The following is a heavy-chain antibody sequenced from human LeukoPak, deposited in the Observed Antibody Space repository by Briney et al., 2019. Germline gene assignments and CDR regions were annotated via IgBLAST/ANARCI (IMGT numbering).Heavy chain of an antibody. V-gene: IGHV3-30-3*01. CDR1: GFTFSSYA. CDR2: ISYDGSNK. Sequence: GGSLRLSCAASGFTFSSYAMHWVRQASGKGLEWVAVISYDGSNKYYADSVKGRFTISRDNSKNTLYLQMNSLRAEDTAVYYCAREASNTIFGVVIARAQYYFDYWGQGTLVTVSS. D-gene: IGHD3-3*01. CDR3: AREASNTIFGVVIARAQYYFDY. J-gene: IGHJ4*02.